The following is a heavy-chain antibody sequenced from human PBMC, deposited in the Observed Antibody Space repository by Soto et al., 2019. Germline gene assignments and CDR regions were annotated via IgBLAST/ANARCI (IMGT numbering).Heavy chain of an antibody. CDR3: ARGSHWALCKYSGSCMAPFDY. J-gene: IGHJ4*02. D-gene: IGHD1-26*01. V-gene: IGHV4-34*01. CDR2: INHSGST. CDR1: GGSFSGYY. Sequence: PSETLSLTCAVYGGSFSGYYWSWIRQPPGKGLEWIGEINHSGSTNYNPSLKSRVTITVDTPKNQFSLKLSSVTAADTAVYYCARGSHWALCKYSGSCMAPFDYWGQGTLVTVSS.